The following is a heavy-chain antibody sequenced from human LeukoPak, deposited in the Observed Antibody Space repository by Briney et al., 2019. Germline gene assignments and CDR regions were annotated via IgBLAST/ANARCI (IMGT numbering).Heavy chain of an antibody. J-gene: IGHJ4*02. CDR2: ISGRGGST. CDR3: AKARRAPYYYDSSGYPYYFDY. CDR1: GFTFSSYA. D-gene: IGHD3-22*01. V-gene: IGHV3-23*01. Sequence: GGSLRLSCAASGFTFSSYAMSWVRQAPGKGLEGVSAISGRGGSTYYADSVKGRFTISRDNSKNTLYLQMNSLRAEDTAVYYCAKARRAPYYYDSSGYPYYFDYWGQGTLVTVSS.